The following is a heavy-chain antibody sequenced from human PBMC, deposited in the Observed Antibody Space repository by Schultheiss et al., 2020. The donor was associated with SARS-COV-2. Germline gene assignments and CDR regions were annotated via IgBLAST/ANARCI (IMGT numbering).Heavy chain of an antibody. V-gene: IGHV4-34*01. Sequence: SETLSLTCAVYGGSFSGYYWSWIRQPPGKGLEWIGEINHSGSTNYNPSLKSRVTISVDTSKNQFSLKLSSVTAADTAVYYCARGQYDYVWGSYRLRAPYFDYWGQGTLVTVSS. J-gene: IGHJ4*02. CDR2: INHSGST. CDR3: ARGQYDYVWGSYRLRAPYFDY. CDR1: GGSFSGYY. D-gene: IGHD3-16*02.